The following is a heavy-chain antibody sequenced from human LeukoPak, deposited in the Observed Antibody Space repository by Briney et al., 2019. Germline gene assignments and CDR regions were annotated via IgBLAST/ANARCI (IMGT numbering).Heavy chain of an antibody. Sequence: GGSLRLSCAASGFTFNNYAMNWVRQAPGKGQEWVSGLSTSGDNTYYTNSVKGRFTISGDNAKDSLFLQMNSLRADDTAVYYCARRLAATPGDDTFDIWGQGTMVTVSS. CDR1: GFTFNNYA. V-gene: IGHV3-21*01. CDR3: ARRLAATPGDDTFDI. J-gene: IGHJ3*02. D-gene: IGHD2-15*01. CDR2: LSTSGDNT.